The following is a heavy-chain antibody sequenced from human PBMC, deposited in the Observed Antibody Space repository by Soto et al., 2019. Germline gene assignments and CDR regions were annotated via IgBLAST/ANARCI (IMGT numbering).Heavy chain of an antibody. CDR3: AADATAWQQMVPSDC. Sequence: DLAQSGPEVKKPGTSVKVSCKASGFTFTSSAFQWVRQARGQRLEWIGWIAVGSGYTNYAQRFQDRVTLTRDMSTATTYMELSRLTSEDTAIYYCAADATAWQQMVPSDCWGQGTLVTVSS. CDR1: GFTFTSSA. D-gene: IGHD2-8*01. J-gene: IGHJ4*02. CDR2: IAVGSGYT. V-gene: IGHV1-58*01.